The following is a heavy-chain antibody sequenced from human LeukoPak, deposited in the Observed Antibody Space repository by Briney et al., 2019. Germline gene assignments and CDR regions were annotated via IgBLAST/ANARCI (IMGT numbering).Heavy chain of an antibody. V-gene: IGHV3-7*01. CDR3: ASATGEKGGYFDY. Sequence: GGSLRLSCAASGFTFSSYWMSWVRQAPGKGLERVANIKYDGSEKFYVDSVKGRFTVSRDNAKNSLYLQLNSLRAEGTAVYYCASATGEKGGYFDYWGQGTLVTVSS. J-gene: IGHJ4*02. CDR1: GFTFSSYW. D-gene: IGHD7-27*01. CDR2: IKYDGSEK.